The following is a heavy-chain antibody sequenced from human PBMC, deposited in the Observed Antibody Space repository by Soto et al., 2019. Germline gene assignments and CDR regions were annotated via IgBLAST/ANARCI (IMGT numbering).Heavy chain of an antibody. CDR1: GFTFSTYA. V-gene: IGHV3-23*01. CDR2: LTGSGGTT. Sequence: GGSLRLSCAASGFTFSTYAMSWVRQAPGKGLEWVSLLTGSGGTTYYADSVKGRFTISRDNSKNTLYLQMNSLRAEDTAVYYCAKDRYYYGSGSYYKPNWFDPWGQGTLVTVSS. J-gene: IGHJ5*02. CDR3: AKDRYYYGSGSYYKPNWFDP. D-gene: IGHD3-10*01.